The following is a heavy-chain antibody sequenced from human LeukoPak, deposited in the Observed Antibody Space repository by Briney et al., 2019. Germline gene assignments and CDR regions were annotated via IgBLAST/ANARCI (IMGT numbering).Heavy chain of an antibody. Sequence: ASVKVSCKASGYTFTSNHMHWVRQAPGQGREWMGIINPRDDTTTYAQKFRGRVTMTGDTSTSTVYMDLSSLRSEDTAVYYCARDGGSYGDCPHWGQGTLVTVSS. V-gene: IGHV1-46*01. CDR1: GYTFTSNH. CDR2: INPRDDTT. CDR3: ARDGGSYGDCPH. J-gene: IGHJ1*01. D-gene: IGHD4-17*01.